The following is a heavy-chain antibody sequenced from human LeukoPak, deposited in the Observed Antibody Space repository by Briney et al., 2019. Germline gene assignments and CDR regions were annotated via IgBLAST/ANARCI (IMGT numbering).Heavy chain of an antibody. V-gene: IGHV3-23*01. CDR1: GITLSNYG. Sequence: PGGSLRLSCAVSGITLSNYGMSWVRQAPGKGLEWVAGISDSGGRTNYADSVKGRFTISRDNPKNTLYLQMNSLRAEDTAVYFCARSYGSGSCFDYWGQGTLVTVSS. J-gene: IGHJ4*02. D-gene: IGHD3-10*01. CDR2: ISDSGGRT. CDR3: ARSYGSGSCFDY.